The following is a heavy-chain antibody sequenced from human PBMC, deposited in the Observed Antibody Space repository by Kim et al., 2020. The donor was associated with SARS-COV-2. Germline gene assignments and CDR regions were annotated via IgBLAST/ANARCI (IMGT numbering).Heavy chain of an antibody. V-gene: IGHV3-23*01. J-gene: IGHJ4*02. CDR3: AKDNLRARYVYY. Sequence: YYADSVKGRFTISRDNSKNTLYLQMNSLRAEDTAVYYCAKDNLRARYVYYWGQGTLVTVSS.